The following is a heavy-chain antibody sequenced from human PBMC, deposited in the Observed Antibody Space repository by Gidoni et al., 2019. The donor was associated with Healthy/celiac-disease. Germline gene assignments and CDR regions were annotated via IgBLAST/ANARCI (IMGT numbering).Heavy chain of an antibody. J-gene: IGHJ3*02. Sequence: QVQLQQLGTGLLKPSETLSLTCAVYGGSFSCYYWRWIRQPPGKGLEWIGEINHSGSTNYNPSLKSRVTISVDTSKNQFSLKLSSVTAADTAVYYCARGLYDSSGWYPAFDIWGQGTMVTVSS. D-gene: IGHD6-19*01. CDR2: INHSGST. CDR1: GGSFSCYY. V-gene: IGHV4-34*01. CDR3: ARGLYDSSGWYPAFDI.